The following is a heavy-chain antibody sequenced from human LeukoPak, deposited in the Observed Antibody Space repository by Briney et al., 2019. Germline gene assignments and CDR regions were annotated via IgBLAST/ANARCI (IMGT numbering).Heavy chain of an antibody. Sequence: SETLSLTCTVSGGSISSYYWSWIRQPPGKGLEWIGYIYYSGSTNYNPSLKSRVTISVDTSKNQFSLKLSSVTAADTAVYYCARVKAAAGTSWYYMDVWGKGTTVTASS. V-gene: IGHV4-59*01. CDR1: GGSISSYY. CDR2: IYYSGST. D-gene: IGHD6-13*01. J-gene: IGHJ6*03. CDR3: ARVKAAAGTSWYYMDV.